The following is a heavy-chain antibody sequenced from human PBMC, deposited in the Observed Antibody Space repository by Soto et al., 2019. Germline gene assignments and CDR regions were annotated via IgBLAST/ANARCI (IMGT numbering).Heavy chain of an antibody. CDR3: ARSQGSSTSLEIYYYYYYGMDV. CDR1: GGTFSSYA. Sequence: QVQLVQSGAAVKKPGSSVKVSCKASGGTFSSYAISWVRHAPGQGLEWMGGIIPISDTTNYAQKFQGRVTITADESTSTAYMELSSLRSEDTAVYYCARSQGSSTSLEIYYYYYYGMDVWGQGTTVTVSS. D-gene: IGHD2-2*01. CDR2: IIPISDTT. V-gene: IGHV1-69*01. J-gene: IGHJ6*02.